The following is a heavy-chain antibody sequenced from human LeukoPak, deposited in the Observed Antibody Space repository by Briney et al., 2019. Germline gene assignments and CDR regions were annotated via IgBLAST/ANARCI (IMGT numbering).Heavy chain of an antibody. V-gene: IGHV3-64D*09. CDR2: ISINGGST. CDR3: VNDGSGGYDHDY. J-gene: IGHJ4*02. D-gene: IGHD5-12*01. CDR1: GFTFSSYD. Sequence: GGSLRLSCSASGFTFSSYDMYWVRQAPGKGLEYVSAISINGGSTYYAGSVKGRFTISRDNSKNTLYLQMSSLRVEDTAVYYCVNDGSGGYDHDYWGQGTLVTVSS.